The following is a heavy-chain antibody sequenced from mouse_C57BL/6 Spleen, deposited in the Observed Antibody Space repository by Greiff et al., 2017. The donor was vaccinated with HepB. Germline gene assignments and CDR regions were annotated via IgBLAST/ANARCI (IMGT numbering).Heavy chain of an antibody. Sequence: EVKLVESGGGLVKPGGSLKLSCAASGFTFSDYGMHWVRQAPEKGLEWVAYISSGSSTIYYADTVKGRFTISRDNAKNTLFLQMTSLRSEDTAMYYGARLYGSGYFDVWGTGTTVTVSS. CDR3: ARLYGSGYFDV. CDR1: GFTFSDYG. V-gene: IGHV5-17*01. CDR2: ISSGSSTI. J-gene: IGHJ1*03. D-gene: IGHD1-1*01.